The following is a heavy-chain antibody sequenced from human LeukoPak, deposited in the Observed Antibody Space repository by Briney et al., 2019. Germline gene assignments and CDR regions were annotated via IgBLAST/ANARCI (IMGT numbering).Heavy chain of an antibody. CDR1: GFTFSSYA. V-gene: IGHV3-23*01. Sequence: GGSLRLSCAASGFTFSSYAMSWVHQAPGKGLEWVSAISGSGGSTYYADSVKGRFTISRDNSKNTLYLQMNSLRAEDTAVYYCAKPGIAAAGTGWFDPWGQGTLVTVSS. J-gene: IGHJ5*02. CDR2: ISGSGGST. CDR3: AKPGIAAAGTGWFDP. D-gene: IGHD6-13*01.